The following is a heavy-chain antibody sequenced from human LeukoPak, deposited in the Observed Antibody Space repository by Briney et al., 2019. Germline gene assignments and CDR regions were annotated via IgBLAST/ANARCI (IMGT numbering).Heavy chain of an antibody. CDR3: AKDSEIAAAGSYWYFDL. J-gene: IGHJ2*01. CDR1: GFTFRSYD. Sequence: PGGSLRLSCAASGFTFRSYDIPWVRQAPSKGLQSEAVISYDGSNKYHTDSVKGRFTISRDNSKNTLYLQMNSLRAEDTAVYYCAKDSEIAAAGSYWYFDLWGRGTLVTVSS. D-gene: IGHD6-13*01. CDR2: ISYDGSNK. V-gene: IGHV3-30*18.